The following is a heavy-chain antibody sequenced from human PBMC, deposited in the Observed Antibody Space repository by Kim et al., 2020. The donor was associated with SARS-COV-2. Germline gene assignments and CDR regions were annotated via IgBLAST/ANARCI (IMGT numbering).Heavy chain of an antibody. Sequence: GGSLRLSCAASGFTFSSYAMHWVRQAPGKGLEWVAVISYDGSNKYYADPVKGRFTISRDNSKNTLYLQMNSLRAEDTAVYYCASRGFARGLRQSDAFDIWGEGTMVTVSS. V-gene: IGHV3-30*04. J-gene: IGHJ3*02. D-gene: IGHD5-12*01. CDR1: GFTFSSYA. CDR2: ISYDGSNK. CDR3: ASRGFARGLRQSDAFDI.